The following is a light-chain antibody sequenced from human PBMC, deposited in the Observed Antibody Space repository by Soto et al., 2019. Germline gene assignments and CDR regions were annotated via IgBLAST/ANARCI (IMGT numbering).Light chain of an antibody. CDR1: QAISSW. Sequence: DIQMTPSPSTPSGSVVDRGTITLRARQAISSWLAFYQTNQVKAPKLLIYKASTLKSGVPSRFSGSGSGTEFTRTISSLQPDDFATYYCQHYNSYSEAFGQGTKV. V-gene: IGKV1-5*03. J-gene: IGKJ1*01. CDR3: QHYNSYSEA. CDR2: KAS.